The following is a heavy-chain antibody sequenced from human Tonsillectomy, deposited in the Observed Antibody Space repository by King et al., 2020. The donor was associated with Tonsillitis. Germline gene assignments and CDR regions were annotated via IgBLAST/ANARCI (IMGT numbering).Heavy chain of an antibody. J-gene: IGHJ5*02. CDR2: ISWNSDNI. CDR1: GFTFDNHA. D-gene: IGHD1-1*01. Sequence: QLVQSGGDLAQRGGSLRLSCAASGFTFDNHAMHWVRQVPGKGLEWVAGISWNSDNIVYGDSVKGRFAISRDNAGNSLFLQMDSLTPDDTGLYYCARSLSAGGYEGGNNWFDPWGQGTLVTVSS. V-gene: IGHV3-9*01. CDR3: ARSLSAGGYEGGNNWFDP.